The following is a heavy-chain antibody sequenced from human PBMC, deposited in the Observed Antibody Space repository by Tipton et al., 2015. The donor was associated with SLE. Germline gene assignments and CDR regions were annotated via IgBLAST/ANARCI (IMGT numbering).Heavy chain of an antibody. J-gene: IGHJ6*03. CDR1: GGSISSDDYY. CDR2: MSYSGST. Sequence: TLSLTCTVSGGSISSDDYYWTWIRQHPGKGLEWIGHMSYSGSTYYNPSLKSRVTISVDTSKNQFSLKLSSVTAADTAVYYCATYSSRPDYYYYMDVWGKGTTVTVSS. V-gene: IGHV4-31*03. CDR3: ATYSSRPDYYYYMDV. D-gene: IGHD6-13*01.